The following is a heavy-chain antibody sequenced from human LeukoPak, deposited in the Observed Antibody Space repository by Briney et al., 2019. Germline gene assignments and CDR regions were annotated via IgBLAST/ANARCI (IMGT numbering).Heavy chain of an antibody. D-gene: IGHD5-24*01. J-gene: IGHJ4*02. CDR1: GYTFTGYY. CDR3: ARDDSYRWVFDY. Sequence: GASVKASCKASGYTFTGYYMHWVRQAPGQGLEWMGWINPNSGGTNYAQKFQGRVTMTRDTSISTAYMELSRLRSDDTAVYYCARDDSYRWVFDYWGQGPLVTVSS. V-gene: IGHV1-2*02. CDR2: INPNSGGT.